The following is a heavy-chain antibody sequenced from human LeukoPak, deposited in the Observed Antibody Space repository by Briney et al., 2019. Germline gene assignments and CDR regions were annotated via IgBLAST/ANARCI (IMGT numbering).Heavy chain of an antibody. D-gene: IGHD5-12*01. V-gene: IGHV3-30*04. CDR2: ISYDGSNK. CDR1: GFTFSSYA. CDR3: ARDRRLRGFHMDV. J-gene: IGHJ6*03. Sequence: GRSLRLSCAASGFTFSSYAMHWVRQAPGKGLEWVAVISYDGSNKYYADSVKGRFTISRDNSKNTLYLQMNSLRAEDTAVYYCARDRRLRGFHMDVWGKGTTVTVSS.